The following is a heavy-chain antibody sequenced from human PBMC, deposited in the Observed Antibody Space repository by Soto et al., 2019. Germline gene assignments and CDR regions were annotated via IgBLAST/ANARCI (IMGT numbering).Heavy chain of an antibody. Sequence: SVKVSCKASGGTFSSYAISWVRQAPGQGLEWMGGIIPIFGTANYAQKFQGRVTITADKSTSTAYMELSSLRSEDTAVYYCARVEYSSSSGVPFDPWGQGALVTVSS. CDR2: IIPIFGTA. D-gene: IGHD6-6*01. CDR1: GGTFSSYA. V-gene: IGHV1-69*06. J-gene: IGHJ5*02. CDR3: ARVEYSSSSGVPFDP.